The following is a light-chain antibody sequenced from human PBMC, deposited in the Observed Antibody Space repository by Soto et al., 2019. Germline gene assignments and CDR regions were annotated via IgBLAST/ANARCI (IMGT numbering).Light chain of an antibody. J-gene: IGLJ1*01. V-gene: IGLV2-11*01. CDR2: DVT. Sequence: LTQPRSVSGSPGQSLTISCTGTSSDVGGYNYVSWYQQHPGKAPKLMIYDVTKRPSGFPDRFSGSKSGNTASLTISGLQAEDEADYYCCSHAGTYTYVFGTGTKVTVL. CDR3: CSHAGTYTYV. CDR1: SSDVGGYNY.